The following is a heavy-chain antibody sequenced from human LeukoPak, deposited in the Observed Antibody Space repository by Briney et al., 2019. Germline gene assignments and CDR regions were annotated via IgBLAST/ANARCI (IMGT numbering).Heavy chain of an antibody. J-gene: IGHJ6*02. D-gene: IGHD3-10*01. Sequence: ASVKVSCKASGYTFTGYYMHWVRQAPGQGLEWMGWINPNSGGTNYAQKFQGRVTMTRDTSISTAYMELGRLRSDDTAVYYCARLLRSDYYGMDVWGQGTTVTVSS. V-gene: IGHV1-2*02. CDR2: INPNSGGT. CDR1: GYTFTGYY. CDR3: ARLLRSDYYGMDV.